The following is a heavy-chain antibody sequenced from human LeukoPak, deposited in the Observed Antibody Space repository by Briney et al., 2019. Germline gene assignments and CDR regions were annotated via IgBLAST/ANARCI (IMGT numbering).Heavy chain of an antibody. CDR2: MRYDGKTE. Sequence: GGSLRFSCKGSEFPFSSYGMPWFPQTPVLGLNGWAFMRYDGKTEYYADSVKGRFTIAREDSHSTVHLHMKDLRPDDAAVYFCAKDLNTVVMQYFDSWGQGTLVSVSS. J-gene: IGHJ4*02. CDR3: AKDLNTVVMQYFDS. CDR1: EFPFSSYG. D-gene: IGHD2-21*01. V-gene: IGHV3-30*02.